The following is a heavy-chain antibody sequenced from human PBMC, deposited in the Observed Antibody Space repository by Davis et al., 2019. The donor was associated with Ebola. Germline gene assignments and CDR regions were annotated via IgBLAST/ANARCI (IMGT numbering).Heavy chain of an antibody. D-gene: IGHD2-21*02. CDR3: ARVIVVVTANYFDY. V-gene: IGHV4-39*07. CDR1: GGSISSSSYY. J-gene: IGHJ4*02. Sequence: MPSETLSLTCTVSGGSISSSSYYWGWIRQPPGKGLEWIGSIYHSGSTTYNPSLKSRVTISVDKSKNQFSLKLSSVTAADTAVYYCARVIVVVTANYFDYWGQGTLVTVSS. CDR2: IYHSGST.